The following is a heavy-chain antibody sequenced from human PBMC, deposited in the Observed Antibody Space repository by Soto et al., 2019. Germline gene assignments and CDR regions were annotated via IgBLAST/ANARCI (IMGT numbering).Heavy chain of an antibody. D-gene: IGHD4-17*01. CDR2: INHSGST. V-gene: IGHV4-34*01. CDR3: ARRRYGGGAN. Sequence: QAQLQQWGAGLLKPSETLSLTCAVYAESFSGYYWSWIRQPPGKGLEWIGEINHSGSTNYNPSLNRRVTISADTSKNQCSLNLSSVTTADTAVYYCARRRYGGGANWGQGTLVTVSS. J-gene: IGHJ4*02. CDR1: AESFSGYY.